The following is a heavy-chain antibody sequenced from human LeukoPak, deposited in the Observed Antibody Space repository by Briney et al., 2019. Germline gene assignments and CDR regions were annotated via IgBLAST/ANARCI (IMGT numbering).Heavy chain of an antibody. CDR3: ATPSPLYNAYYYYGMDV. CDR2: INPNSGGT. Sequence: ASVKVSCKASGYTFTGYYMHWVRQAPGQGLEWMGRINPNSGGTNYAQKFQGRVTMTRDTSISTAYMGLSRLRSDDTAVYYCATPSPLYNAYYYYGMDVWGQGTTVTVSS. V-gene: IGHV1-2*06. D-gene: IGHD1-14*01. CDR1: GYTFTGYY. J-gene: IGHJ6*02.